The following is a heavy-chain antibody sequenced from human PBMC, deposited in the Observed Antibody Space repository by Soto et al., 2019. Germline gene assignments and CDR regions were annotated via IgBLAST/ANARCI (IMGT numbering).Heavy chain of an antibody. V-gene: IGHV4-39*01. Sequence: SETLSLTCTVSGGSISSSSYYWGWIRQPPGKGLEWIGSIYYSGSTYYNPSLKSRVTISVDTSKNQFSLKLSSVTAADTAVYYCARLLPTVTYGGAFDIWGQGTMVTVSS. D-gene: IGHD4-17*01. CDR3: ARLLPTVTYGGAFDI. J-gene: IGHJ3*02. CDR2: IYYSGST. CDR1: GGSISSSSYY.